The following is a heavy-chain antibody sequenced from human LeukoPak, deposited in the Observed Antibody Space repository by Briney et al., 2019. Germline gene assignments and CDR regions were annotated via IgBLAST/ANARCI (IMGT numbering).Heavy chain of an antibody. Sequence: PGRSLRLSCAASGFTFSSYAMHWVRQAPGKGLEWVAVISYDGSNKYYADSVEGRFTISRDNSKNTLYLQMNSLRAEDTAVYYCARDSTVVVITTPGYWGQGTLVTVSS. CDR3: ARDSTVVVITTPGY. V-gene: IGHV3-30*04. D-gene: IGHD3-22*01. CDR1: GFTFSSYA. J-gene: IGHJ4*02. CDR2: ISYDGSNK.